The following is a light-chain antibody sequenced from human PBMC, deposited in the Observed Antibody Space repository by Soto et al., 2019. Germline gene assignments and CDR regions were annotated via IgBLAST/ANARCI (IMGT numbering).Light chain of an antibody. Sequence: DIQMTQSPSSLSASVGDRVTITCRASQGISRYLNWYQHKPGKAPKLLINAASSLERGVPSRFSGGGSGTDFTLNISSLQPDDFATYYCQQNYRATPWTFGQGTKVDI. CDR1: QGISRY. CDR3: QQNYRATPWT. V-gene: IGKV1-39*01. J-gene: IGKJ1*01. CDR2: AAS.